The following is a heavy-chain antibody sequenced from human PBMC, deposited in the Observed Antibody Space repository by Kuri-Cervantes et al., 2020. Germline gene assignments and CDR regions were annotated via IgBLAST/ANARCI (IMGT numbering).Heavy chain of an antibody. J-gene: IGHJ4*02. V-gene: IGHV1-24*01. Sequence: ASVKVSCKASGYTFTGYYMHWVRQAPGKGLEWMGGFDPEDGETIYAQKFQGRVTMTEDTSTDTAYMEPSSLRSEDTAVYYCAAAEVGIVVVPAATQFDYWGQGTLVTVSS. CDR1: GYTFTGYY. D-gene: IGHD2-2*01. CDR3: AAAEVGIVVVPAATQFDY. CDR2: FDPEDGET.